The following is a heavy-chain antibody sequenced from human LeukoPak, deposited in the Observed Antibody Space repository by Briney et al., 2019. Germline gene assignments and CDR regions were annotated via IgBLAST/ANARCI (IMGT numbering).Heavy chain of an antibody. V-gene: IGHV3-30-3*01. J-gene: IGHJ4*02. CDR2: ISYDGSNK. CDR1: GFTFSSYA. Sequence: PGGSLRLSCAASGFTFSSYAMHWVRQAPGKGLEWVAVISYDGSNKYYADSVKGRFTISRDNSKNTLYPQMNSLRAEDTAVYYCAKVGELLRYYFDYWGQGTLVTVSS. D-gene: IGHD3-10*01. CDR3: AKVGELLRYYFDY.